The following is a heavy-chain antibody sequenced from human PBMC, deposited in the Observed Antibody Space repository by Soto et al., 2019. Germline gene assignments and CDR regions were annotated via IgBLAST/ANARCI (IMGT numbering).Heavy chain of an antibody. V-gene: IGHV1-69*06. D-gene: IGHD2-2*01. CDR1: GGTFSSYA. J-gene: IGHJ6*02. CDR3: AREMPNYYGMDV. Sequence: SVKVSCKASGGTFSSYAISWARQAPGQGLEWMGGIIPIFGTANYAQKFQGRVTITADKSTSTAYMELSSLRSEDTAVYYCAREMPNYYGMDVWGQGTTVTVSS. CDR2: IIPIFGTA.